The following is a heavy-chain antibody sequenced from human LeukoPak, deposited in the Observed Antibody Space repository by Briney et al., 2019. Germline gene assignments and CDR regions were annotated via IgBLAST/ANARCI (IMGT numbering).Heavy chain of an antibody. J-gene: IGHJ3*02. V-gene: IGHV1-2*02. CDR2: INPKSGGT. CDR1: GYTFTDYF. D-gene: IGHD3-3*01. CDR3: ARGPRITIFGVVMANDAFDI. Sequence: GPVKVSCKASGYTFTDYFMNWVRQAPGQGLEWMGWINPKSGGTVYAQKFQGRVTMTRDTSSSTAYMELSRLRFDDTVVYYCARGPRITIFGVVMANDAFDIWGQGTMVTDSS.